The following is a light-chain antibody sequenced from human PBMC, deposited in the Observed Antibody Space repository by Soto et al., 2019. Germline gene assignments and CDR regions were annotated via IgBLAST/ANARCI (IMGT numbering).Light chain of an antibody. J-gene: IGKJ2*01. V-gene: IGKV3-20*01. CDR1: QSVSSSY. Sequence: EIVLTQSPGTLSLSPGERATLSCRASQSVSSSYLAWYQQKPGQAPRLLIYGASSRATGIPDRFSGSGSGTDFTLPLGRLEPEDFAVYYCQQYGSSPYTFGQGTTLELK. CDR2: GAS. CDR3: QQYGSSPYT.